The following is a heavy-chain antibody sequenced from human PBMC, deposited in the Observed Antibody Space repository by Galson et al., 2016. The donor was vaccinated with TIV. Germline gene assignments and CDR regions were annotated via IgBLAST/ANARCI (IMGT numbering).Heavy chain of an antibody. Sequence: SLRLSCAASGVTFSIYSMNWVRQAPGKGLEWVAYISETSAYIYYADLVKGRFTISRDNSRNTLYLQMNSLNSDETAVYFCAKDRTMRPRYCTVSYCSPWDGFDIWGLGSMVTVSA. CDR2: ISETSAYI. CDR3: AKDRTMRPRYCTVSYCSPWDGFDI. J-gene: IGHJ3*02. V-gene: IGHV3-21*01. D-gene: IGHD2-8*02. CDR1: GVTFSIYS.